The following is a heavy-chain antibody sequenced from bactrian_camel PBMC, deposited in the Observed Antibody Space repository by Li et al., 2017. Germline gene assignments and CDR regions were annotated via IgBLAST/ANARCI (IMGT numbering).Heavy chain of an antibody. CDR3: AAVSDDYCSGSWWTEVNY. D-gene: IGHD3*01. CDR2: IDAGRFRT. Sequence: GSLRLSCAASGFIFSNYRVNWVRQTPGKGLEWVSAIDAGRFRTYYPDSVTGRFTISRDNAKNTVYLRMDSLKPEDTAMYYCAAVSDDYCSGSWWTEVNYWGQGTQVTVS. CDR1: GFIFSNYR. V-gene: IGHV3S1*01. J-gene: IGHJ4*01.